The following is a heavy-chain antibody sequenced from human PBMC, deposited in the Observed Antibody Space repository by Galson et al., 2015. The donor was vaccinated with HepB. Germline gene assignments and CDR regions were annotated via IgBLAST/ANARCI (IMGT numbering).Heavy chain of an antibody. V-gene: IGHV3-23*01. CDR3: ATRSGASGWYSYFQH. Sequence: SLRLSCAASGFTVSSSYAIMWVRQAPGRGLEWASGMSDNGDNTFYADSVKGRFTISTDISKNTVYLQMNSLRVEDTAVYYCATRSGASGWYSYFQHWGQGTLVTVSS. D-gene: IGHD6-19*01. CDR2: MSDNGDNT. CDR1: GFTVSSSYA. J-gene: IGHJ1*01.